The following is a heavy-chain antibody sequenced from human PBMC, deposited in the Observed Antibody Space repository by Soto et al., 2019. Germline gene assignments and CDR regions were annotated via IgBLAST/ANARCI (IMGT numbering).Heavy chain of an antibody. CDR2: IRKSGETI. J-gene: IGHJ4*02. Sequence: GGSLRLSCAASGFTFSSYSMNGVRQAPGKGLEWVAYIRKSGETIYYADSVKGRFTISRDNAKSSLFLQMNSLRVEDTAVYYCVRDPHALDYWGQGTLVTVSS. CDR3: VRDPHALDY. V-gene: IGHV3-48*01. CDR1: GFTFSSYS.